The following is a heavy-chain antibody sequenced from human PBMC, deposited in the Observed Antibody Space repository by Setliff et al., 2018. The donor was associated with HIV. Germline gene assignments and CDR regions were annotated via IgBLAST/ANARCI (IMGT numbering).Heavy chain of an antibody. CDR2: ISSSGSII. CDR3: TRYKLTSVMSNFDY. J-gene: IGHJ4*02. CDR1: GFTASSYH. Sequence: GGSLRLSCAASGFTASSYHMNWVRQSPGKGLEWVSYISSSGSIIYYADSVKGRFTISRDDSKNIAYLQMGSLKTEDTAVYFCTRYKLTSVMSNFDYWGLGTLVTVSS. D-gene: IGHD4-17*01. V-gene: IGHV3-48*01.